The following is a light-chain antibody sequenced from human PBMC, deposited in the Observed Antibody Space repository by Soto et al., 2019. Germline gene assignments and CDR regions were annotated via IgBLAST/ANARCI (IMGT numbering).Light chain of an antibody. J-gene: IGKJ1*01. CDR1: QNIRDS. CDR3: QQTFGMFPWT. V-gene: IGKV1-39*01. Sequence: DIQMAQSPSSLSASVGDRITITCRASQNIRDSLNWYQHKPGMAPQLMIFAASNLHSGVPSRFSVSGSWTDFTLTISSLQPDDFATYYCQQTFGMFPWTFGQGTKVEMK. CDR2: AAS.